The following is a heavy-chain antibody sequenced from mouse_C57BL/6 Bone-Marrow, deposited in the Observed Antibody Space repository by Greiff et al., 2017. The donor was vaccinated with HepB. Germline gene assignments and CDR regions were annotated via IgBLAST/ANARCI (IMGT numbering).Heavy chain of an antibody. V-gene: IGHV1-26*01. CDR3: ARGGLRRGFAY. D-gene: IGHD2-2*01. J-gene: IGHJ3*01. CDR1: GYTFTDYY. CDR2: INPNNGGT. Sequence: EVQLQQSGPELVKPGASVKISCKASGYTFTDYYMNWVKQSHGKSLEWIGDINPNNGGTSYNQKFKGKATLTVDKSSSTAYMELRSLTSEDSAVYYCARGGLRRGFAYWGQGTLVTVSA.